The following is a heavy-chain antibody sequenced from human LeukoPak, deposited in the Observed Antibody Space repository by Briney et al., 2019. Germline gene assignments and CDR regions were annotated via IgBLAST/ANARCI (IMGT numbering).Heavy chain of an antibody. D-gene: IGHD1/OR15-1a*01. Sequence: GGSLRLSCAASGFTFSNAWMIWVRQAPGKGLEWVGRIKSKTDGGTTDYAAPVKGRFTISRDDSKNTLYLQMNSLKTEDTAVYYCTTEVAGTKVYPFDYWGQGTLVTVSS. J-gene: IGHJ4*02. CDR3: TTEVAGTKVYPFDY. V-gene: IGHV3-15*01. CDR2: IKSKTDGGTT. CDR1: GFTFSNAW.